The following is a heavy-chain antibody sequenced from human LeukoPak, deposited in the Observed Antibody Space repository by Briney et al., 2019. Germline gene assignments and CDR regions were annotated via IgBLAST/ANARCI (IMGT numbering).Heavy chain of an antibody. CDR3: AKDGGYCSSTSCSGGDFDY. Sequence: GASLRLSCAASGFTFSSYDMSWVRQAPGKGLEWVSAISGSGGSTYYADSVKGRFTISRDNSKNTLYLQMNSLRAEDTAVYYCAKDGGYCSSTSCSGGDFDYWGQGTLVTVSS. V-gene: IGHV3-23*01. J-gene: IGHJ4*02. CDR1: GFTFSSYD. CDR2: ISGSGGST. D-gene: IGHD2-2*01.